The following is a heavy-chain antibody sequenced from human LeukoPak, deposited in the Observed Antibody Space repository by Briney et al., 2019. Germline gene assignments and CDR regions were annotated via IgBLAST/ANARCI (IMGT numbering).Heavy chain of an antibody. CDR2: ISGTGDST. CDR3: ARETEQQLTPKFDY. D-gene: IGHD6-13*01. J-gene: IGHJ4*02. V-gene: IGHV3-23*01. Sequence: GGSLRLSCAASGFTFSSYAMSWVRQAPGKGLEWVSAISGTGDSTYYADSVKGRLTISRDNSKNTLYLQMNSLRAEDTAVYYCARETEQQLTPKFDYWGQGTLVTVSS. CDR1: GFTFSSYA.